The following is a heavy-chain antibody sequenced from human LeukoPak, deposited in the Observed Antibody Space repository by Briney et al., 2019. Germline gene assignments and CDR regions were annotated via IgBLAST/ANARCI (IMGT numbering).Heavy chain of an antibody. CDR3: ASGRITMVRGVIITGWFDP. D-gene: IGHD3-10*01. CDR2: IYHSGST. Sequence: SENLSLTCAVSGGSISSSNWWSWVRQPPGKGLEWIGEIYHSGSTNYNPSLKSRVTISVDKSKNQFSLKLSSVTAADTAVYYCASGRITMVRGVIITGWFDPWGQGTLVTVSS. V-gene: IGHV4-4*02. J-gene: IGHJ5*02. CDR1: GGSISSSNW.